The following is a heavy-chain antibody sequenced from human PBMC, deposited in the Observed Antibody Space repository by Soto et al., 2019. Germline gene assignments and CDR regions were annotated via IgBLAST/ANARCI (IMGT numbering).Heavy chain of an antibody. CDR2: INSDGSST. D-gene: IGHD3-22*01. V-gene: IGHV3-74*01. CDR3: ASSPYYYDSSGYPGGDTGYYYYGMDV. J-gene: IGHJ6*02. CDR1: GFTFSSYW. Sequence: GGSLRLSCAASGFTFSSYWMHWVRQAPGKGLVWVSRINSDGSSTSYADSVKGRFTISRDNAKNTLYLQMNSLRAEDTAVYYCASSPYYYDSSGYPGGDTGYYYYGMDVWGQGTTVTVSS.